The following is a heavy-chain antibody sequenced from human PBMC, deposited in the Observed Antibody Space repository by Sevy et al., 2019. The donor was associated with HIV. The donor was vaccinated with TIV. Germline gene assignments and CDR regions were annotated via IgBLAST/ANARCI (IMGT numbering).Heavy chain of an antibody. CDR2: INSDGSST. V-gene: IGHV3-74*01. J-gene: IGHJ4*02. CDR1: GFTFSSYW. Sequence: GGSLRLSCAASGFTFSSYWMHWVRQAPGKGLVWVSRINSDGSSTSYADSVKGRFTISRDNAKNTLYLQMNSLRAEDTAVYYCTYYYDGSGYYSFDYWGQGTLVTVSS. CDR3: TYYYDGSGYYSFDY. D-gene: IGHD3-22*01.